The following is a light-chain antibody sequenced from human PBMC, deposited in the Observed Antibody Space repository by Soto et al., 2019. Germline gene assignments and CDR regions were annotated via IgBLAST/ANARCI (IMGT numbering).Light chain of an antibody. CDR1: QSVSDK. J-gene: IGKJ1*01. Sequence: IVLTQSQGTLSLSPGERATLSCTASQSVSDKLAWFQQKPGQAPRLLIYQTSIRAAGIPARVSASGTGTDFTLTISDVQPEDFAVYYCHQRQSWPRTFGQGTKVDIK. CDR3: HQRQSWPRT. V-gene: IGKV3-11*01. CDR2: QTS.